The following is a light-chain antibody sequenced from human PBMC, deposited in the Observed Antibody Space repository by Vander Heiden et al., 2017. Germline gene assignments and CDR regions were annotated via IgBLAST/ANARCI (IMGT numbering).Light chain of an antibody. V-gene: IGLV2-23*02. CDR3: CSYAGSSTYV. Sequence: QSALTQPASVSGSPGQSITLSCTGTSSDVGSYNLDSWYQQHAGKAPKLMNYEVSKRPSGVSNRYSGSKSGNTASLTISGLQAEDEADYYCCSYAGSSTYVFGTGTKVTVL. J-gene: IGLJ1*01. CDR2: EVS. CDR1: SSDVGSYNL.